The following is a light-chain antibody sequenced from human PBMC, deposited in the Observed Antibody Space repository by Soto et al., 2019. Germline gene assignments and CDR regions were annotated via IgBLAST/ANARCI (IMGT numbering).Light chain of an antibody. Sequence: ELVLTQSPGTLSLSPGERATLSCTASQSVSSSSLTWYQQKRGQAPRLLIHGASNRDTGIPDRFSGSGSGTDFTLTISRLEPEDFAVYYCQQYGGPPRTFGQGTKVDIK. CDR2: GAS. CDR3: QQYGGPPRT. J-gene: IGKJ1*01. V-gene: IGKV3-20*01. CDR1: QSVSSSS.